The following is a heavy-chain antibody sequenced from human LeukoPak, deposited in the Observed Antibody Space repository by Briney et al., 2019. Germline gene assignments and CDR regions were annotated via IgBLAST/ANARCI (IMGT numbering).Heavy chain of an antibody. CDR1: GFTFSSYG. CDR2: ISGSGGST. Sequence: GGSLRLSCAASGFTFSSYGMSWVRQAPGKGLEWVSAISGSGGSTYYADSVKGRFTISRDNSKNTLYLQMNSLRAEDTAVYYCAKFAYNYYDSSGYPSYYFDYWGQGTLVTVSS. CDR3: AKFAYNYYDSSGYPSYYFDY. J-gene: IGHJ4*02. V-gene: IGHV3-23*01. D-gene: IGHD3-22*01.